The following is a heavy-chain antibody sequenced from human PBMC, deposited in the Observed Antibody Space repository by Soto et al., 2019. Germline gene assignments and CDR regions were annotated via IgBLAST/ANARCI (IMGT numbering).Heavy chain of an antibody. J-gene: IGHJ4*02. CDR3: ATAGFSSGWSPSSFAY. CDR2: MSGTGGST. D-gene: IGHD6-19*01. Sequence: EVQLLESGGGLVQPGRSLRLSCAASGFTFSSYAMNWVRQAPGKGLEWVSAMSGTGGSTYYAYSVKGRFTISRDNSKNTLYLQMTSLRAGHTAVSYCATAGFSSGWSPSSFAYMGPGPLVTVSS. V-gene: IGHV3-23*01. CDR1: GFTFSSYA.